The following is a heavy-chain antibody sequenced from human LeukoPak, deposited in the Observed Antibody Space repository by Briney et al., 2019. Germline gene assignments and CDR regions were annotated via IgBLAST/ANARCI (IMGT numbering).Heavy chain of an antibody. Sequence: SETLSLTCTVSGGSISSGGYYWNWIRQHPGKGLEWIGYIYYSGSTYYNPSLKSRVTISVDTSKNQFSLKLSSVTAADTAVYYCARAYYDSSGYLFTDDAFDIWGQGTMVTVSS. V-gene: IGHV4-31*03. J-gene: IGHJ3*02. CDR2: IYYSGST. CDR3: ARAYYDSSGYLFTDDAFDI. CDR1: GGSISSGGYY. D-gene: IGHD3-22*01.